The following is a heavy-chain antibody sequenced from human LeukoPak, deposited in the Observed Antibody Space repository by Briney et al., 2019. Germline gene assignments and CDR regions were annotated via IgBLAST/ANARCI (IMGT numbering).Heavy chain of an antibody. CDR1: GYTFTSNY. Sequence: ASVKVSCTASGYTFTSNYIHWVRQAPGQGLEWMGMIYPRDGSTSYAQKFQGRVTVTRDTSTSTVHMELSGLRSEYTAVYYCARDQEGFDYWGQGTLVTVSS. V-gene: IGHV1-46*01. J-gene: IGHJ4*02. CDR2: IYPRDGST. CDR3: ARDQEGFDY.